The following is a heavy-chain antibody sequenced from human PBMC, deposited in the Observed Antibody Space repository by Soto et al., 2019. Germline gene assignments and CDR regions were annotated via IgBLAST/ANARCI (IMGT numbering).Heavy chain of an antibody. V-gene: IGHV4-39*01. CDR2: FYYSGNT. Sequence: PSETLSLTCTVSGDSFSSGDSYWGWIRQPPGKGLEWIGSFYYSGNTYYNPSLTSRVTISVDTSQTQLSLKMDSVTAADTAVYFCARPDFWSAYYQWAFDFWGQGTLVTVSS. CDR1: GDSFSSGDSY. J-gene: IGHJ4*02. CDR3: ARPDFWSAYYQWAFDF. D-gene: IGHD3-3*01.